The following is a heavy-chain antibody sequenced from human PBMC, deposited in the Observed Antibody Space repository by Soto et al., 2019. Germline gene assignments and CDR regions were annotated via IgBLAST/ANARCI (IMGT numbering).Heavy chain of an antibody. Sequence: QVQLVDSGGGVVQPGRSLRLSCAASGFTFSNYGMHWVRQAPGKGLEWVVGISYDGSSKYYADSVKGRFTISRDASKNTVSLQMNSLRAEDTAVYYCAKVQDPYGDYMFDHWGQGTLFTVSS. CDR3: AKVQDPYGDYMFDH. CDR1: GFTFSNYG. CDR2: ISYDGSSK. J-gene: IGHJ4*02. V-gene: IGHV3-30*18. D-gene: IGHD4-17*01.